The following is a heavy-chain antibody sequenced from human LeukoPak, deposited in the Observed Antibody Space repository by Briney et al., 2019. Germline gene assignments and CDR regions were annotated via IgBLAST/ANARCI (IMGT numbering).Heavy chain of an antibody. Sequence: ASVKVSCKASGYTFTGYYMHWVRQAPGQGLEWMGWISAYNGNTNYAQKLQGRVTMTTDTSTSTAYMELRSLRSDDTAVYYCARVYVPSHSYYYYYYMDVWGKGTTVTISS. CDR2: ISAYNGNT. CDR1: GYTFTGYY. CDR3: ARVYVPSHSYYYYYYMDV. J-gene: IGHJ6*03. V-gene: IGHV1-18*04. D-gene: IGHD2-8*01.